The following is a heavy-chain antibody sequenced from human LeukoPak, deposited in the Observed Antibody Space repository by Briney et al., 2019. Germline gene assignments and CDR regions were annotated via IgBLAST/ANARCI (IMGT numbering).Heavy chain of an antibody. CDR3: ARGDLRRNFDY. CDR1: GGSISSGGYY. J-gene: IGHJ4*02. Sequence: SETLSLTCIVSGGSISSGGYYWSWIRQHPGKGLEWIGYIYYSGSTYYNPSLKSRVTISVDTSKNQFSLKLSSVTAADTAVYYCARGDLRRNFDYWGQGTLVTVSS. CDR2: IYYSGST. V-gene: IGHV4-31*03. D-gene: IGHD1-14*01.